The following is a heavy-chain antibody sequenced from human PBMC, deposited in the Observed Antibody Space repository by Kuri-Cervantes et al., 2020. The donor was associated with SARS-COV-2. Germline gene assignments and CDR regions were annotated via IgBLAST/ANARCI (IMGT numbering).Heavy chain of an antibody. CDR2: ISYDGSNK. CDR3: AREISKSIAAAGTPLDY. D-gene: IGHD6-13*01. V-gene: IGHV3-30-3*01. J-gene: IGHJ4*02. CDR1: GFTFSSYA. Sequence: GESLKISCAASGFTFSSYAMHWVRQAPGKGLEWVAVISYDGSNKYYADSVKGRFTISRDNSKNTLYLQMNSLRAEDTAVYYCAREISKSIAAAGTPLDYWGQGTLVTVSS.